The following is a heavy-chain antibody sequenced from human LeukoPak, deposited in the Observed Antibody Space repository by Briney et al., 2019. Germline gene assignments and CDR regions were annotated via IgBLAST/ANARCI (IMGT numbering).Heavy chain of an antibody. V-gene: IGHV4-59*01. CDR2: IYYSGST. J-gene: IGHJ5*02. CDR1: GFTFSSYA. Sequence: GSLRLSCAASGFTFSSYAMSWIRQPPGKGLEWIGYIYYSGSTTYNPSLKSRVTISLDTSMNQFSLKLSSVTAADTAVYYCARDWAYDILTGYLLQSGGFDPWGQGTLVTVSS. CDR3: ARDWAYDILTGYLLQSGGFDP. D-gene: IGHD3-9*01.